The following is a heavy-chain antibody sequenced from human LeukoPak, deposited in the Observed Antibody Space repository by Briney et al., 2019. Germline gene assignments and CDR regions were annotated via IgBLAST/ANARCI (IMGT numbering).Heavy chain of an antibody. CDR3: ARGLYAGAFDY. Sequence: SETLSLTCTVSGGSISSYYWSWIRQPPGKGLEWIGYIYYSGSTNYNPSLKSRVTISVDTSKNQFSLKLSSVTAADTAVYYCARGLYAGAFDYWGQGTLVTVSS. CDR1: GGSISSYY. D-gene: IGHD3-3*01. J-gene: IGHJ4*02. CDR2: IYYSGST. V-gene: IGHV4-59*01.